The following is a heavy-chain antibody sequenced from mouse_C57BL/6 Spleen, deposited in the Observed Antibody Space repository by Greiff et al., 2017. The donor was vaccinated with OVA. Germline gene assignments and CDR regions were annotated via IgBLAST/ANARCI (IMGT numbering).Heavy chain of an antibody. CDR2: INPNNGGS. Sequence: EVQLQQSGPELVKPGASVKISCKASGYTFTDYYMNWVKQSHGKSLEWIGDINPNNGGSSYNQKFKGKATLTVDKSSSTAYMELRSLTSEDSAVYYCARLRFRYGSSYPNWYFDVWGTGTTVTVSS. CDR3: ARLRFRYGSSYPNWYFDV. CDR1: GYTFTDYY. V-gene: IGHV1-26*01. J-gene: IGHJ1*03. D-gene: IGHD1-1*01.